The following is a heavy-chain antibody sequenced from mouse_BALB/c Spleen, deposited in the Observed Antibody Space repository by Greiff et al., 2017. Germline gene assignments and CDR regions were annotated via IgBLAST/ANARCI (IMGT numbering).Heavy chain of an antibody. CDR1: GYTFTDYA. J-gene: IGHJ4*01. V-gene: IGHV1S137*01. Sequence: QVQLQQSGAELVRPGVSVKISCKGSGYTFTDYAMHWVKQSHAKSLEWIGVISTYYGDASYNQKFKGKATLTVDKSSSTAYMELRSLTSEDTAVYYCATGAGYDRSDAMDYWGQGTSVTVSS. CDR3: ATGAGYDRSDAMDY. D-gene: IGHD2-2*01. CDR2: ISTYYGDA.